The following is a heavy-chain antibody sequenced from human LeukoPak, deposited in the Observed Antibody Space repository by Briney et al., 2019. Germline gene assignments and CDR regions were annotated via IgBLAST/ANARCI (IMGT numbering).Heavy chain of an antibody. CDR1: GFSLSTSGMC. V-gene: IGHV2-70*01. D-gene: IGHD3-10*01. CDR3: ARIRYYYGSGSYYRVFDY. J-gene: IGHJ4*02. Sequence: GPTLVNPTQTLTLTCTFSGFSLSTSGMCVSWIRQPPGKALEWLALIDWDDDKYYSTSLKTRLTISKDTSKNQVVLTMTNMDPVDTATYYCARIRYYYGSGSYYRVFDYWGQGTLVTVSS. CDR2: IDWDDDK.